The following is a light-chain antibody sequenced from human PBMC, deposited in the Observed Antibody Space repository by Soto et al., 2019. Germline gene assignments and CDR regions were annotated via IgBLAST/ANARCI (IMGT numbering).Light chain of an antibody. CDR2: IDSDGSH. CDR1: SGHSNYA. CDR3: QTWATGIRV. V-gene: IGLV4-69*01. J-gene: IGLJ2*01. Sequence: QSVLTQSPSASASVGASVKLTCTLSSGHSNYAVAWHQQRPEKGPRFLMKIDSDGSHRKGDGIPDRFSASSSGAERYLTISSLQSEDEADYYCQTWATGIRVFGGGTKVTVL.